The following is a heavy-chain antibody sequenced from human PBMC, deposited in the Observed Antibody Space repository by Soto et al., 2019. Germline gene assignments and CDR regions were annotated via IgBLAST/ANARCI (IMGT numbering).Heavy chain of an antibody. J-gene: IGHJ4*02. CDR1: GGTFSSYT. CDR2: IIPILGIA. CDR3: ARVGYSGYESYNY. Sequence: QVQLVQSGAEVKTPGSSVKVSCKASGGTFSSYTISWVRQAPGQGLEWMGRIIPILGIANYAQKFQGSVRITADKATSTAYMELSSMSCEDTAVYYCARVGYSGYESYNYWGQGTLVTVSS. D-gene: IGHD5-12*01. V-gene: IGHV1-69*02.